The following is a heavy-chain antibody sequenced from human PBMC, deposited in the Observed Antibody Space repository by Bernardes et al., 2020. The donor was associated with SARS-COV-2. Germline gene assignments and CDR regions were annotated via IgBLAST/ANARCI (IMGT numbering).Heavy chain of an antibody. V-gene: IGHV3-48*01. J-gene: IGHJ5*02. Sequence: GGSLRLSCVGSGFIFTTYSMSWVRQAPGKGLEWLLFISSGGDTIHDADSVRGRFTVSRDDAKNSLYLQMNSLRVEDTAVYYCARIEYGVSGFDPWGQGTLVTGSS. CDR1: GFIFTTYS. D-gene: IGHD4-17*01. CDR3: ARIEYGVSGFDP. CDR2: ISSGGDTI.